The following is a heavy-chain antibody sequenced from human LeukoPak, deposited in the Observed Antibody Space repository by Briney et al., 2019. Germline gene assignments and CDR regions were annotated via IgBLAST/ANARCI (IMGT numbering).Heavy chain of an antibody. D-gene: IGHD3-22*01. CDR2: INASNGNT. CDR3: ARSRINTYYYDSSSPGDFDI. Sequence: ASVKVSCKASGYTFTSYDISWVRQAPGQGLERMGLINASNGNTNYAQKLQGRVTMTTDTSTSTAYMELRSLRSEDTAVYYCARSRINTYYYDSSSPGDFDIWGQGTMVTVSS. CDR1: GYTFTSYD. V-gene: IGHV1-18*01. J-gene: IGHJ3*02.